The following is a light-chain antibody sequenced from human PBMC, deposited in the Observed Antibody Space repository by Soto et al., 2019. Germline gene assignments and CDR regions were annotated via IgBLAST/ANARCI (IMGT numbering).Light chain of an antibody. CDR1: SSGVGAYNY. CDR2: DVS. J-gene: IGLJ3*02. V-gene: IGLV2-11*01. Sequence: QSALTQPRSVSGSPGQSVPISCTGTSSGVGAYNYVSWYQQHPGKAPKLMIYDVSKRPSGVPDRFSGSKSGNTASLTISGLQAEDEADYYCCSYAGSNWVFGGGTKLTVL. CDR3: CSYAGSNWV.